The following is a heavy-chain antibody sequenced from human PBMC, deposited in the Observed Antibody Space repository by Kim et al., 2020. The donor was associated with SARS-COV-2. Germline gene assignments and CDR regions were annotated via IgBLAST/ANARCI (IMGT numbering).Heavy chain of an antibody. Sequence: GESLKISCKGSGYSFTSYWIGWVRQMPGKGLEWMGIIYPGDSDTRYSPSFQGQVTISADKSISTAYLQWSSLKASDTAMYYCARHGVLRYFDPYYYYYGVDVWGQGTTVTVSS. CDR1: GYSFTSYW. J-gene: IGHJ6*02. CDR3: ARHGVLRYFDPYYYYYGVDV. D-gene: IGHD3-9*01. V-gene: IGHV5-51*01. CDR2: IYPGDSDT.